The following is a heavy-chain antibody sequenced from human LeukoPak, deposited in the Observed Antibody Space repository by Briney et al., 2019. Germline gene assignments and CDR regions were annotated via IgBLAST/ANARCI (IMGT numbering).Heavy chain of an antibody. D-gene: IGHD3-3*01. CDR1: GYSFTSYW. V-gene: IGHV5-51*01. Sequence: GESLKISCKGSGYSFTSYWIGWVRQMPVKGLEWMGIIYPGDSDTRYSPSFQGQVTISADKSISTAYLQWSSLKASDTAMYYCARSAGYYDFWSGYLHWGQGTLVTVSS. J-gene: IGHJ4*02. CDR3: ARSAGYYDFWSGYLH. CDR2: IYPGDSDT.